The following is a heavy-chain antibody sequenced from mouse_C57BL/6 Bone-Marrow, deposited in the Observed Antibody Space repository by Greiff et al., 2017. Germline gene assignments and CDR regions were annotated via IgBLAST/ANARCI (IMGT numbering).Heavy chain of an antibody. CDR2: IDPENGDT. CDR3: TTLYDYLWFAY. D-gene: IGHD2-4*01. J-gene: IGHJ3*01. CDR1: GFNIKDDY. V-gene: IGHV14-4*01. Sequence: EVQLQQSGAELVRPGASVKLSCTASGFNIKDDYMHWVKQRPEQGLEWIGWIDPENGDTEYDSKFQGKATITADTSSNTAYLQISSLTSEDTAVYYCTTLYDYLWFAYWGQGTLVTVSA.